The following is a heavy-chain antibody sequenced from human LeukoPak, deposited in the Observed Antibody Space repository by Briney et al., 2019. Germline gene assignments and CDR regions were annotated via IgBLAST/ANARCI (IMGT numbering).Heavy chain of an antibody. J-gene: IGHJ4*02. CDR2: IWYDGSNK. CDR3: AKSWCYDSSGYYPFDY. D-gene: IGHD3-22*01. V-gene: IGHV3-33*06. CDR1: GFTFSSYG. Sequence: GGSLRLSCAASGFTFSSYGMHWVRQAPGKGLEWVAVIWYDGSNKYYADSVKGRFTISRDNSKNTLYLQMNSLRAEDTAVYYCAKSWCYDSSGYYPFDYWGQGTLVTVSS.